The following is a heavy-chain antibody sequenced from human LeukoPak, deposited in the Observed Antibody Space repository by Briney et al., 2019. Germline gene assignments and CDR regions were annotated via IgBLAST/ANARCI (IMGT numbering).Heavy chain of an antibody. V-gene: IGHV4-61*02. CDR2: IYTSGST. CDR3: ARTSRDGYNFDAFDI. CDR1: GGSISSGSYY. Sequence: SETLSLTCTVSGGSISSGSYYWSWIRQPAGKGLEWIGRIYTSGSTNYNPSLKSRVTISVDTSKNQFSLKLSSVTAADTAVYYCARTSRDGYNFDAFDIWGQGTMVTVSS. J-gene: IGHJ3*02. D-gene: IGHD5-24*01.